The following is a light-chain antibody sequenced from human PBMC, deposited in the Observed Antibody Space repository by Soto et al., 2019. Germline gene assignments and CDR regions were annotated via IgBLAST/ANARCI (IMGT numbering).Light chain of an antibody. CDR2: SNN. J-gene: IGLJ1*01. CDR3: AAWDVSLNGPV. Sequence: QSARTQPPSASGTPGQRVTISCSGSSSNIGSNTVNWYQQLPGTAPKLLIYSNNQRPSGVPDRFSGSKSGTSASLAISGLQSEDEADYYCAAWDVSLNGPVFGTGTKVTVL. V-gene: IGLV1-44*01. CDR1: SSNIGSNT.